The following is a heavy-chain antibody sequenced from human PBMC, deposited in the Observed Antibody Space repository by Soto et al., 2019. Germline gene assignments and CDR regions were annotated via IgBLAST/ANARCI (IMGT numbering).Heavy chain of an antibody. CDR3: ARLGSENGSSWYNYYYYMDV. CDR1: GGSISSYY. V-gene: IGHV4-59*08. J-gene: IGHJ6*03. D-gene: IGHD6-13*01. CDR2: IYYSGST. Sequence: QVQLQESGPGLVKPSETLSLTCTVSGGSISSYYWSWIRQPPGKGLEWIGYIYYSGSTNYNPSLKSRVTISVDTSKNQFSLKLSSVTAADTAVYYCARLGSENGSSWYNYYYYMDVWGKGTTVTVSS.